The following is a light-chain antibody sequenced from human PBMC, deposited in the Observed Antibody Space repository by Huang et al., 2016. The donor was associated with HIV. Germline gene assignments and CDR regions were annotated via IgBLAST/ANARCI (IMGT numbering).Light chain of an antibody. CDR2: GAS. CDR3: HQYGSFPLT. CDR1: KTIRSNY. V-gene: IGKV3-20*01. J-gene: IGKJ4*01. Sequence: EIVLTQSPGTLSLSPGERATLFCRASKTIRSNYLAWYQQQPGQAPRLLLYGASSRATGIADRFSGSGSGTDFTLTISRLEPEDYAVYYCHQYGSFPLTFGGGTKVEIK.